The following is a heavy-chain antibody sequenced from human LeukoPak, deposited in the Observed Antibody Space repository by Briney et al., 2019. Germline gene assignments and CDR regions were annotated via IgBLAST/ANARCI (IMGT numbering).Heavy chain of an antibody. V-gene: IGHV3-23*01. CDR3: AKDREYSYGLGAFDI. CDR1: GFTFSNYA. Sequence: GGSLRLSCAASGFTFSNYAMNWVRQAPGKGLEWVSGIRVSDDTYYADSVKGRFTISRDNSENTLYLQMSGLRAEDTAVYYCAKDREYSYGLGAFDIWGQGTMVTVSS. D-gene: IGHD5-18*01. J-gene: IGHJ3*02. CDR2: IRVSDDT.